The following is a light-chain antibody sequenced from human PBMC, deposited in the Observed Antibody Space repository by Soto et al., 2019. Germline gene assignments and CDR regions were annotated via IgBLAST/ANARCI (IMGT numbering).Light chain of an antibody. J-gene: IGLJ1*01. Sequence: QSVLTQSPSASGSPGQSVTISCTGTSGDIGGYNSVSWYQQHPGKAPKVMIYDVSKRPSGVPDRFSGSKSGNTASLTVSALQAEDEADYYCSSYTDRNNLVFXTGTKLTVL. CDR2: DVS. CDR1: SGDIGGYNS. CDR3: SSYTDRNNLV. V-gene: IGLV2-8*01.